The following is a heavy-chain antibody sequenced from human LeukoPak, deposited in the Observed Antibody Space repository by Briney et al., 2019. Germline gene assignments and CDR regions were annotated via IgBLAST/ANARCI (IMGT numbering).Heavy chain of an antibody. V-gene: IGHV1-2*02. CDR2: INPNSGGT. Sequence: ASVKVSCKASGYTFTCYYMHWVRQAPGQGLELMGWINPNSGGTNYAQKFQGRVTMTRDTPISTAYMELSRLRSDDTAVYYCARLPYGPLAVAFDIWGQGTMVTVSS. J-gene: IGHJ3*02. CDR3: ARLPYGPLAVAFDI. D-gene: IGHD4-17*01. CDR1: GYTFTCYY.